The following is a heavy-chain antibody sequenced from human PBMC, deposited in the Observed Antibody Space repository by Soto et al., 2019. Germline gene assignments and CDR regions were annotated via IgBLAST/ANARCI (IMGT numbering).Heavy chain of an antibody. D-gene: IGHD3-22*01. Sequence: EASVKVSCKASGGTFSSYAISWVRQAPGQGLEWMGGIIPTFGTANYAQKFQGRVTITADESTSTAYMELSSLRSEDTAVYYCAYQGEYYYDSSGQPKQYNYWGQGTLVTVSS. CDR1: GGTFSSYA. CDR2: IIPTFGTA. J-gene: IGHJ4*02. V-gene: IGHV1-69*13. CDR3: AYQGEYYYDSSGQPKQYNY.